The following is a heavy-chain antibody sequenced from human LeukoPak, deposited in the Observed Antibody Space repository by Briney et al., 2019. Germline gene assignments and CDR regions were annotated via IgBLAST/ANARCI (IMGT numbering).Heavy chain of an antibody. CDR3: ARDMMDIVVVPAAMVYYYYYMDV. CDR1: GFTFSSYE. CDR2: ISSSGSTI. V-gene: IGHV3-48*03. D-gene: IGHD2-2*03. Sequence: GGSLRLSCAASGFTFSSYEMNWVRQAPGKGLEWVSYISSSGSTIYYADSVKGRFTISRDNAKNSLYLQMNSLRAEDTAVYYCARDMMDIVVVPAAMVYYYYYMDVWGKGTTVTISS. J-gene: IGHJ6*03.